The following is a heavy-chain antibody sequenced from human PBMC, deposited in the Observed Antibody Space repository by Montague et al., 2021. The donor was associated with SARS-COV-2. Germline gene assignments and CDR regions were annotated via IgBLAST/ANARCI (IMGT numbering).Heavy chain of an antibody. CDR3: AKAALGSSSYFDY. D-gene: IGHD6-13*01. V-gene: IGHV3-23*01. Sequence: SLRLSCAASEFTFSSHAMSWVRQAPGKGLEWVSAISGSGGRTYYADSVKGRFTLSRDNSKNTPYLQMNSLRAEDTAVYYCAKAALGSSSYFDYWGQGTLVTVSS. CDR1: EFTFSSHA. CDR2: ISGSGGRT. J-gene: IGHJ4*02.